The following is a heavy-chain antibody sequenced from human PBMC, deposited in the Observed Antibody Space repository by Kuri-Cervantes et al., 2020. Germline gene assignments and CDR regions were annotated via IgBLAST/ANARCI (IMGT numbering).Heavy chain of an antibody. D-gene: IGHD2-15*01. CDR1: VFSLTTSGMR. Sequence: SGPTLVKPTQTLTLTCTFSVFSLTTSGMRVSWIRQPSGKALEWLARIDWDDDKFYTTSLKTRLTVSKDTSRNQVVLTMTNMDPVDTATYYCAHSPVVVAATPSGFDYWGQGTLVTVSS. CDR2: IDWDDDK. V-gene: IGHV2-70*12. CDR3: AHSPVVVAATPSGFDY. J-gene: IGHJ4*02.